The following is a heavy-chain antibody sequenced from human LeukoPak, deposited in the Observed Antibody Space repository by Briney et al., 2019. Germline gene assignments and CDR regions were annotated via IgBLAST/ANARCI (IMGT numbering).Heavy chain of an antibody. CDR1: GYTFTGYY. V-gene: IGHV1-2*02. CDR3: ARAPHRSYYYMDV. Sequence: ASVKVSCKASGYTFTGYYMHWVRQAPGQGLEWMGWINPNSGGTNYAQKFQGRVTMTRDTSISTAYMELSRLRSEDTAVYYCARAPHRSYYYMDVWGKGTTVTVSS. D-gene: IGHD3-16*02. CDR2: INPNSGGT. J-gene: IGHJ6*03.